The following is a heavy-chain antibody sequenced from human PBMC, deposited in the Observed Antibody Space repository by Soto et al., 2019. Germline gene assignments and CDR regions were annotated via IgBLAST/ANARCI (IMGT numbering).Heavy chain of an antibody. V-gene: IGHV4-39*01. CDR2: IYYSGST. J-gene: IGHJ4*02. CDR3: ARLSIPLSSLGADY. Sequence: QLQLQESGPGLVKPSETLSLTCTVSGGSISSSSYYWGWIRQPPGKGLEWIGSIYYSGSTYYNPSLKSRVTISVDTSKNQFSLKLSSVTAADTAVYYCARLSIPLSSLGADYWGQGTLVTVSS. D-gene: IGHD6-19*01. CDR1: GGSISSSSYY.